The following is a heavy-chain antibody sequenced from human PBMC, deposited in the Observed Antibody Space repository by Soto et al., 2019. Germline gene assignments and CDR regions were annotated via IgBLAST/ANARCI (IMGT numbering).Heavy chain of an antibody. V-gene: IGHV4-30-4*01. CDR3: ARGPSGDKVDF. J-gene: IGHJ4*02. D-gene: IGHD7-27*01. CDR1: GGSISSVYDC. Sequence: QVQLQESGPILVKPSQTLSLTCTVSGGSISSVYDCWSWIRQSPDKGLEWIGHIYNGGTTYNNPSLRRRVPISVDTSKNQFPLQLRSGTAADTAVYFCARGPSGDKVDFWGQGTLVTVSS. CDR2: IYNGGTT.